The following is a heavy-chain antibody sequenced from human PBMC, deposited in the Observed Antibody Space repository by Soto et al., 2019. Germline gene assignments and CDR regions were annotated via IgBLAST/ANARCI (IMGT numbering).Heavy chain of an antibody. J-gene: IGHJ6*02. D-gene: IGHD6-6*01. CDR1: NETLTTYG. CDR2: VSGYNGHS. Sequence: QVPLVQSGAEVKKPGASVKVSCKASNETLTTYGISWVRQAHGQGLEWMGWVSGYNGHSSSAQKFQDRVIMTADTSTNTAYMELRSLTPDDSAVYFCARDSSSSGYYYGMDVWGQGTTVTVSS. V-gene: IGHV1-18*01. CDR3: ARDSSSSGYYYGMDV.